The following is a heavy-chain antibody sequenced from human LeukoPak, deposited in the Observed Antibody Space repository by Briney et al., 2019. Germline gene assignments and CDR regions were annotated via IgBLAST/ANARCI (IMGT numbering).Heavy chain of an antibody. CDR3: ARGGGWYNVHVAFDI. D-gene: IGHD6-19*01. Sequence: SETLSLTCTVSGGSISSYYWSWIRQPPGKGLEWIGYIYYSGSTNYNPSLKSRVTISVDTSKNQFSLKLSSVTAADTAVYYCARGGGWYNVHVAFDIWGQGTMVTVSS. CDR2: IYYSGST. V-gene: IGHV4-59*01. J-gene: IGHJ3*02. CDR1: GGSISSYY.